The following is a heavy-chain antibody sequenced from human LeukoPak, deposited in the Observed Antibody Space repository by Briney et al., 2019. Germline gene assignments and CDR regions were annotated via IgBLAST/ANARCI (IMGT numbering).Heavy chain of an antibody. D-gene: IGHD6-19*01. CDR3: ARAQTIYSSGRPFDY. V-gene: IGHV1-18*01. Sequence: ASVKVSCKGSGYSFTHYGISWVRQAPGQGLEWMGWISAYNGNTNYAQKLQGRVTMTTDTSTSTAYMELRSLRSDDTAVYFCARAQTIYSSGRPFDYWGQGTLVTVSS. J-gene: IGHJ4*02. CDR1: GYSFTHYG. CDR2: ISAYNGNT.